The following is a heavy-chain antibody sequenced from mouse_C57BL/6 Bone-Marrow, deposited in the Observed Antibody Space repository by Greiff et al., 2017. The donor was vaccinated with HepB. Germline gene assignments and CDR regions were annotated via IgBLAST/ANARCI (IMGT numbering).Heavy chain of an antibody. V-gene: IGHV1-15*01. CDR3: TRPLYYGYYFDY. Sequence: QVQLQQSGAGLVRPGASVTLSCKASGYTFTDYEMHWVEQTPVDGLEWIGAIDPETGGTAYNPKLKGKAILTADKSSSTAYMELRSLTSEDSAVYYCTRPLYYGYYFDYWGQGTTLTVSS. J-gene: IGHJ2*01. D-gene: IGHD1-1*01. CDR1: GYTFTDYE. CDR2: IDPETGGT.